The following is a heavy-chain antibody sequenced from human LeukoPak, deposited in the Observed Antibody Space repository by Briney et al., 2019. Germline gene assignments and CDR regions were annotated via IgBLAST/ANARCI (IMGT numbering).Heavy chain of an antibody. CDR1: GFTFSTYG. J-gene: IGHJ6*02. V-gene: IGHV3-30*02. D-gene: IGHD2-15*01. Sequence: PGGSLRLSCAASGFTFSTYGMHWVRQAPGKGLEWVAFIRYDGSNKYYADSVKGRFTISRDNSKNTVYLQMNSLRAEDTAVYYCARDWRDCSGGSCRPTLGYYYGMDVWGQGTTVTVSS. CDR2: IRYDGSNK. CDR3: ARDWRDCSGGSCRPTLGYYYGMDV.